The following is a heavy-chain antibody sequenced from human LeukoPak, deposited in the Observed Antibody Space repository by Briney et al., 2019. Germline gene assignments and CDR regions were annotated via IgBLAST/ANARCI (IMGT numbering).Heavy chain of an antibody. D-gene: IGHD6-13*01. CDR3: AREPRSGVAADTIDY. CDR1: GYTFTSYG. Sequence: ASVKVSCKASGYTFTSYGISWVRQAPGQGLERMGWISAYNGNTNYAQKLQGRVTMTTDTSTSTAYMELRSLRSDDTAVYYCAREPRSGVAADTIDYWGQGTLVTVSS. J-gene: IGHJ4*02. CDR2: ISAYNGNT. V-gene: IGHV1-18*01.